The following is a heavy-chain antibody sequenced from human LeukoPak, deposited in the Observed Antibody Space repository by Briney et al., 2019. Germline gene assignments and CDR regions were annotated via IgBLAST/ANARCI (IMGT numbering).Heavy chain of an antibody. CDR1: GASYNAYY. CDR2: IDHRGTA. V-gene: IGHV4-34*01. CDR3: ARNNSNGFDF. D-gene: IGHD6-19*01. J-gene: IGHJ4*02. Sequence: SETLSLTCAVYGASYNAYYWSRIRQPPGKGLEWIGDIDHRGTATYNPSLKSRLTISADASKNQFSLKLNSVTDADTAVYYCARNNSNGFDFWSQGTLVTVSS.